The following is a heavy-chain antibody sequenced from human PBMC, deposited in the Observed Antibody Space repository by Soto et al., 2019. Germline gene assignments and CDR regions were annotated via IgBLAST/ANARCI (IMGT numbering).Heavy chain of an antibody. D-gene: IGHD1-26*01. CDR3: AAPTRGGSYLRWRYYFDY. CDR2: ISSSSSTI. Sequence: GGSLRLSCAASGFTFSSYSMNWVRQAPGKGLEWVSYISSSSSTIYYADSVKGRFTISRDNAKNSLYLQMNSLRDEDTAVYYCAAPTRGGSYLRWRYYFDYWGQGTLVTVSS. CDR1: GFTFSSYS. V-gene: IGHV3-48*02. J-gene: IGHJ4*02.